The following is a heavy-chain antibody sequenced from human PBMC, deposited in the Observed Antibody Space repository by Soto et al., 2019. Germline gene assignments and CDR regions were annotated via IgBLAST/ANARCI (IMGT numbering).Heavy chain of an antibody. CDR2: IYYSGST. Sequence: SETLSLTCTVSGGSVSSGSYYWSWIRQPPGKGLEWIGYIYYSGSTNYNPSLKSRVTISVDTSKNQFSLKLSSVTAADTAVYYCARDYYDSSGYYGFDYRGQGTLVTVSA. CDR1: GGSVSSGSYY. CDR3: ARDYYDSSGYYGFDY. J-gene: IGHJ4*02. D-gene: IGHD3-22*01. V-gene: IGHV4-61*01.